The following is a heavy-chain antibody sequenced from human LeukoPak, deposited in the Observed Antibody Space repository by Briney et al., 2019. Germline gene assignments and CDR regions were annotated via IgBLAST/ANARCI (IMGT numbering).Heavy chain of an antibody. D-gene: IGHD6-19*01. Sequence: ASVKVSCKASGYTFTNYAMNWGRQAPGQGLEWMGWINTNTGNPTYAQGFTGRFVFSLDTSVSTAYLQIGSLKAEDTAVYYCARVGMPVAAPLDYWGQGTLVTVSS. V-gene: IGHV7-4-1*01. CDR2: INTNTGNP. J-gene: IGHJ4*02. CDR1: GYTFTNYA. CDR3: ARVGMPVAAPLDY.